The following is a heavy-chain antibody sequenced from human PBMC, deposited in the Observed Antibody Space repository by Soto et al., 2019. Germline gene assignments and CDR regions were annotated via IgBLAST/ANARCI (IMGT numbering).Heavy chain of an antibody. CDR1: GFTFNRHA. V-gene: IGHV3-23*01. D-gene: IGHD4-17*01. CDR2: IIGSGDST. CDR3: ANKSTVMGDKIMGV. Sequence: GGSLRLSCLASGFTFNRHAMSWVRQAPGKGLEWVSGIIGSGDSTFYADSVKGRFTVSRDNSKNTVYLQMNSPTADDTAVYYCANKSTVMGDKIMGVSGQGTTVTVSS. J-gene: IGHJ6*02.